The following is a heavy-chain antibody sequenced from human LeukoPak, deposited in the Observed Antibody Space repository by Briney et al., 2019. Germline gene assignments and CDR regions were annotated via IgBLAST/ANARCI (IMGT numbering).Heavy chain of an antibody. CDR3: ARYEPAGTPVGY. V-gene: IGHV1-69*05. Sequence: SVKVSCKASGGTFSSYAISWVRQAPGQGLEWMGGIIPIFGTANYAQKFQGRVSMTTDTSTSTAYMELKSLRSDDTAVYYCARYEPAGTPVGYWGQGTLVTVSS. J-gene: IGHJ4*02. CDR1: GGTFSSYA. CDR2: IIPIFGTA. D-gene: IGHD6-13*01.